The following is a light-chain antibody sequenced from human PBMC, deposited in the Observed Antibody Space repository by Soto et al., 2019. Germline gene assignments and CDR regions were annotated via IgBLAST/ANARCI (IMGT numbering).Light chain of an antibody. CDR2: ASS. Sequence: IQLTQSPSSLSASVGDRVTITCRASQGISTYLVWFQQKPGKAPKLLIYASSTLQTGVPSRFSGSGSGTDFTLTISNLQPEDFATYYCQQLSSYPLTFGGGTKVDIK. CDR3: QQLSSYPLT. V-gene: IGKV1-9*01. CDR1: QGISTY. J-gene: IGKJ4*01.